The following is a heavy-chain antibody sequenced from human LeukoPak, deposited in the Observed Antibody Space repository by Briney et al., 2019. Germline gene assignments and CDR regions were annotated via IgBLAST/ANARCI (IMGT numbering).Heavy chain of an antibody. CDR2: ISGSGGST. Sequence: SXAXAGFTXXSYAMSWVRQAPGKGLEWVSAISGSGGSTYYADSVKGRFTISRDNSKNTLYMQMNSLRAEDTAVYYCAKAFYDSSGYSCLDYWGQGTLVTASS. CDR1: GFTXXSYA. D-gene: IGHD3-22*01. J-gene: IGHJ4*02. CDR3: AKAFYDSSGYSCLDY. V-gene: IGHV3-23*01.